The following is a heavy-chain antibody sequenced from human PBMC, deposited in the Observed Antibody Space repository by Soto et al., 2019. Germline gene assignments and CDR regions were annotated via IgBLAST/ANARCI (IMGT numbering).Heavy chain of an antibody. CDR3: ARVSSRGNWYFDL. CDR1: GGSISSYY. Sequence: PSETLSLTCTVSGGSISSYYWSWIRQPPGKGLERIGYIYYSGSTNYNPSLKSRVTISVDTSKNQFSLKLSSVTAADTAVYYCARVSSRGNWYFDLWGRGTLVTVSS. D-gene: IGHD6-13*01. J-gene: IGHJ2*01. V-gene: IGHV4-59*01. CDR2: IYYSGST.